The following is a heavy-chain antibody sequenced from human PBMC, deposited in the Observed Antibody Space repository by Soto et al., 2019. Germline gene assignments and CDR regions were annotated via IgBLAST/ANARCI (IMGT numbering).Heavy chain of an antibody. CDR2: INAGNGNT. CDR1: GYTFTSYA. J-gene: IGHJ6*02. CDR3: ARDPSYYGMDV. V-gene: IGHV1-3*01. Sequence: GASVKFSCKAAGYTFTSYAMHWVRQAPGQMLECMVWINAGNGNTKYXXKFQGRAXXTRDTSASTAXMELSXLRSEDTDVYYCARDPSYYGMDVWCQGTTVTXSS.